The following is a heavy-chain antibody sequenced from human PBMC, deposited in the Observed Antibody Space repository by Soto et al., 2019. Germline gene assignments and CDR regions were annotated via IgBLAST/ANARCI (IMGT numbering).Heavy chain of an antibody. CDR3: ARDSLALFDS. D-gene: IGHD5-12*01. CDR2: IYSSGST. J-gene: IGHJ4*02. CDR1: VASVSRCSYY. V-gene: IGHV4-61*01. Sequence: SENPSLTCTVSVASVSRCSYYWTWIRQPPGKGLEWIGYIYSSGSTLYNPSLKSRVIISVDTSMNQFSLKLSSVTAADTAVYYCARDSLALFDSWGQGTLVTVSS.